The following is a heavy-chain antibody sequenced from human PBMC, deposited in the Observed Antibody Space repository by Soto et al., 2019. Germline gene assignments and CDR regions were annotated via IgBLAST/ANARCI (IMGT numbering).Heavy chain of an antibody. J-gene: IGHJ6*03. Sequence: SETLSLTCTVSGGSISSYYWSWIRQPPGKGLEWIGYIYYSGSTNYNPSLKSRVTISVDTSKNQFSLKLSSVTAADTAVYYCARVEPPGPYFYHYYMDVWGKGTTVTVSS. CDR1: GGSISSYY. D-gene: IGHD1-26*01. CDR3: ARVEPPGPYFYHYYMDV. CDR2: IYYSGST. V-gene: IGHV4-59*01.